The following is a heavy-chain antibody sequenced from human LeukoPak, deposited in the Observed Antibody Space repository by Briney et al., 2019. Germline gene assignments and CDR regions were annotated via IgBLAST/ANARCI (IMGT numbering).Heavy chain of an antibody. Sequence: SENLSLTCTVSGGSISSYYWSWIRQPPGKGLGWIGYIYYSGSTNYNPSLKSRVTISVDTSKNQFSLKLSSVTAADTAVYYCASWGYCSSPRGAYWGQGTLVTVSS. CDR3: ASWGYCSSPRGAY. J-gene: IGHJ4*02. V-gene: IGHV4-59*01. D-gene: IGHD6-13*01. CDR2: IYYSGST. CDR1: GGSISSYY.